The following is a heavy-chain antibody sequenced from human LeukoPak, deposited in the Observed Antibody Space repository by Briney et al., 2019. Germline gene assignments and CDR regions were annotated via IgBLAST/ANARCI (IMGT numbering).Heavy chain of an antibody. CDR3: ARRNYYYGSGSYDY. CDR2: IYYSGST. V-gene: IGHV4-59*01. D-gene: IGHD3-10*01. Sequence: SETLSLTCTVSGGSISDYYWNWIRQPPGEGLEWIGYIYYSGSTNYNPSLKSRVTISVDTSKNQFSLKLSSVTAADTAVYYCARRNYYYGSGSYDYWGQGTLVTVSS. J-gene: IGHJ4*02. CDR1: GGSISDYY.